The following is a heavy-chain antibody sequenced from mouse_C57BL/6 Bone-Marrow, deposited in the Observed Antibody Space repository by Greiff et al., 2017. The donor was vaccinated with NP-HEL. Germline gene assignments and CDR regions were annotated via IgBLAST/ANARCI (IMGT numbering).Heavy chain of an antibody. CDR2: IDPENGDT. D-gene: IGHD2-3*01. V-gene: IGHV14-4*01. CDR1: GFNIKDDN. CDR3: TTRGWLLRGFAY. J-gene: IGHJ3*01. Sequence: EVQLQQSGAELVRPGASVKLSCTASGFNIKDDNMHWVKQRPEQGLEWIGWIDPENGDTEYASKFQGKATITADTSSNTAYLQLSSLTSEDTAVCYCTTRGWLLRGFAYWGQGTLVTVSA.